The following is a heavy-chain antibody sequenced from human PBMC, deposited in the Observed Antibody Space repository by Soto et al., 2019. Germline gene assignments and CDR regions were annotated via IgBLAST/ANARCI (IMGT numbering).Heavy chain of an antibody. J-gene: IGHJ4*02. CDR3: ARLTYGSGSYYPY. D-gene: IGHD3-10*01. Sequence: QVQLQESGPGLVKPSETLSLTCAVSGVSISSYYWRWIRQPPGKGLEWIGYVSYSGSTNYNPSLKRRVTSSVDTSNNHFSLKLSSVTAADTAVYYCARLTYGSGSYYPYWGQGTVVTVSS. CDR2: VSYSGST. V-gene: IGHV4-59*08. CDR1: GVSISSYY.